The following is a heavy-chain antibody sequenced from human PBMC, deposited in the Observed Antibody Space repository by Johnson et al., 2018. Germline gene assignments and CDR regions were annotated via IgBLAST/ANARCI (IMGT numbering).Heavy chain of an antibody. J-gene: IGHJ1*01. CDR3: AKEDTSGWYRYFQH. V-gene: IGHV3-9*01. Sequence: VQLVESGGGLVQPGRSLRLSCAASGFIFDDYAMHWVRQAPGKGLEWVSGISWNSGKIEYADSVKGRFTISRDNAKNSLYLQRNSLRTEDTALYYCAKEDTSGWYRYFQHWGQGTLVTVSS. D-gene: IGHD6-19*01. CDR1: GFIFDDYA. CDR2: ISWNSGKI.